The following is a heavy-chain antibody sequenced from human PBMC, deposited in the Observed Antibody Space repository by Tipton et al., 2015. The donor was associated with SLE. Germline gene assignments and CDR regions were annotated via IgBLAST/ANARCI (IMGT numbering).Heavy chain of an antibody. CDR1: GGSMKTNS. CDR2: IYYTGNT. V-gene: IGHV4-59*01. J-gene: IGHJ3*01. D-gene: IGHD1-1*01. CDR3: AKPTTGFAFDV. Sequence: TLSLTCTVSGGSMKTNSWSWIRQPPGKGLEWIGYIYYTGNTYYNPSLKSRVTISIDTSENQFSLKLASVTPAGTAVYYCAKPTTGFAFDVWGQGTMVSVSS.